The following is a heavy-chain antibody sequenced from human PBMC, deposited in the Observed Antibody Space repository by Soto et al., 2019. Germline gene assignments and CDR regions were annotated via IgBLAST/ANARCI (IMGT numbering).Heavy chain of an antibody. D-gene: IGHD2-15*01. J-gene: IGHJ5*02. CDR1: GIMFGQYA. CDR3: ARTRRYCSGGERHA. Sequence: PGGSLRLSCAASGIMFGQYAMSWVRLAPGKGLEWVSVVGPSGASTFYADSVRGRFTISRDNSKDTLYLQMHSLRSEDTAIYSCARTRRYCSGGERHAWGQGTQVTVSS. CDR2: VGPSGAST. V-gene: IGHV3-23*01.